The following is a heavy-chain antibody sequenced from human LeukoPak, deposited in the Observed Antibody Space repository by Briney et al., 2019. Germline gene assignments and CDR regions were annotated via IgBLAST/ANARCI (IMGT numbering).Heavy chain of an antibody. CDR1: GFTFSSYA. J-gene: IGHJ4*02. D-gene: IGHD5-12*01. V-gene: IGHV3-23*01. Sequence: GGSLRLSCAASGFTFSSYAMSWVRQAPGQGLEWVSAISGSGGSTYYADSVKGRFTISRDNSKNTLYLQMNSLRAEDMALYYCAKDIGATMIYIDYWGQGTLVTVSS. CDR3: AKDIGATMIYIDY. CDR2: ISGSGGST.